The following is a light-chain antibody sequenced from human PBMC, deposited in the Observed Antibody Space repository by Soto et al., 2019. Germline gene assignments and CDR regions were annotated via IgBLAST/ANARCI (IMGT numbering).Light chain of an antibody. V-gene: IGKV1-9*01. CDR1: QGISSD. CDR3: QQLNSYPRN. J-gene: IGKJ3*01. CDR2: AAS. Sequence: DIQLTQSPSFLSASIGDRVTITCRASQGISSDLAWYQQKPGKAPKLLIHAASTLQSGVPSRFSGSVSGTEFTLTISSLQPEDFAAYYCQQLNSYPRNFGPGTKVEIK.